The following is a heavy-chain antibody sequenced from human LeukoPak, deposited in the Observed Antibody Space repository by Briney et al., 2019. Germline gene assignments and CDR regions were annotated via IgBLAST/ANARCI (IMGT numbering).Heavy chain of an antibody. V-gene: IGHV3-23*01. CDR3: AKDVSQNPYCGGDCSDY. CDR2: ISGSGGGT. Sequence: GGSLRLSCAASGFTFSSYAVSWVRQAPGKGLEWVSAISGSGGGTYYADSVKGRFTISRDNSKNTLYLQMNSLRAEDTAVYYCAKDVSQNPYCGGDCSDYWGQGTLVTVSS. J-gene: IGHJ4*02. CDR1: GFTFSSYA. D-gene: IGHD2-21*02.